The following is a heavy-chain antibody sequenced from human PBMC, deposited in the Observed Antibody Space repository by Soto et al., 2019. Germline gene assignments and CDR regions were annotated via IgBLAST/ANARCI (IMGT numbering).Heavy chain of an antibody. CDR2: IYYSGST. Sequence: SETLSLTCTVSGGSISNFYWSWIRQPPGKGLEWIGYIYYSGSTNYNPSLKSRVTISVDTSKNQISLKLRSVTAADTAVYYCARDQGIAVAVFDYWGQGTLVTVSS. D-gene: IGHD6-19*01. CDR1: GGSISNFY. V-gene: IGHV4-59*01. J-gene: IGHJ4*02. CDR3: ARDQGIAVAVFDY.